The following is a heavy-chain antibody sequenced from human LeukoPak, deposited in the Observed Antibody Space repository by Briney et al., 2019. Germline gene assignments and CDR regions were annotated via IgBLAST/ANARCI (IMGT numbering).Heavy chain of an antibody. D-gene: IGHD3-9*01. CDR2: INPNSGDT. Sequence: ASVKVSCKASGYTFTGYYMHWVRQARGQGLEWIGWINPNSGDTHYAQKFQGRVTMTRDTSISTHYMDLSRLTADDTAVYYCAGSIREDAFDSWGQGTMVTVSS. CDR3: AGSIREDAFDS. V-gene: IGHV1-2*02. CDR1: GYTFTGYY. J-gene: IGHJ3*02.